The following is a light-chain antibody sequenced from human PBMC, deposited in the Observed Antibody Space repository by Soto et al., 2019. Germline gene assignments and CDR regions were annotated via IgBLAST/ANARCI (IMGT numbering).Light chain of an antibody. Sequence: EIVMTQSPATLSVSPGQRASLYCRASQSVSGSYLAWYQQKPGQAPRLLIYGASNRATGIPDRFSGSGSGTDFTLTISSLEPEDFAVYYCQQYGSSGTFGQGTKVDIK. CDR2: GAS. CDR3: QQYGSSGT. V-gene: IGKV3-20*01. J-gene: IGKJ1*01. CDR1: QSVSGSY.